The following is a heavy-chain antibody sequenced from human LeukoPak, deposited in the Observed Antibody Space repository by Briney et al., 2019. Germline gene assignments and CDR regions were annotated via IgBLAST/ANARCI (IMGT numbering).Heavy chain of an antibody. CDR1: GYNVAAYY. D-gene: IGHD1-26*01. J-gene: IGHJ4*02. CDR3: ARHRNSQSAGAGDY. CDR2: INPNTGGP. V-gene: IGHV1-2*02. Sequence: ASMKVSCKASGYNVAAYYIHWVRQAPGQGLEWMGWINPNTGGPFYAQKFQGRVTMTWYTSITTAYMELTRVTSDDTATYYCARHRNSQSAGAGDYWGQGTLVTVSS.